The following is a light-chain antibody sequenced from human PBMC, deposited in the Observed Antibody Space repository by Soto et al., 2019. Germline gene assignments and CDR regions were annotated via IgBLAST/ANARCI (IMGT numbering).Light chain of an antibody. V-gene: IGKV1-5*03. CDR3: QHYHSSPWT. CDR2: KAF. Sequence: DIQMTQTPSTLSASVGDRVTITSRASQSINNYLAWYQQKPGKAPKLLIYKAFSLESGVPSRFSGSGSGTEFTLTISSLQPDDFATYYCQHYHSSPWTFGQGTKVDIK. J-gene: IGKJ1*01. CDR1: QSINNY.